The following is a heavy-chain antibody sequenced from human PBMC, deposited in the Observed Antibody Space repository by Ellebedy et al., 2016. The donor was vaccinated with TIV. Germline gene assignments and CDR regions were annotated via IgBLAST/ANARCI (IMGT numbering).Heavy chain of an antibody. CDR2: IIPILGIA. CDR1: GGTFSNYV. J-gene: IGHJ6*02. D-gene: IGHD1-7*01. CDR3: ARTIRRAKNWNYGYYYGMDV. V-gene: IGHV1-69*04. Sequence: AASVKVSCKASGGTFSNYVISWVRQAPGQGLEWMGRIIPILGIANYAQKFQGRVTITADKSTSTAYMELSSLRSEDTAVYYCARTIRRAKNWNYGYYYGMDVWGQGTTVTVSS.